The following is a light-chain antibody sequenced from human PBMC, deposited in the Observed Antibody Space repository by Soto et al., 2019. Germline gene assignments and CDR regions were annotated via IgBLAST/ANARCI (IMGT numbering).Light chain of an antibody. J-gene: IGKJ1*01. CDR1: ESISDY. V-gene: IGKV1-39*01. Sequence: IQLTQSPSSLSASVGDRVTIACRASESISDYLNWYQHKPGKAPNLLIYAASSLQSGVPSRFSGRGSGTDFTLTISSLQPEDFATYFCQQSYSTPRTFGQGTKVEIK. CDR2: AAS. CDR3: QQSYSTPRT.